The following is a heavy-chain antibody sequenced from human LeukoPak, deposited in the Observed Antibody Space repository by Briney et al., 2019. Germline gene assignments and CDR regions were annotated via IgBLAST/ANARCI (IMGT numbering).Heavy chain of an antibody. CDR2: FDPEDGET. J-gene: IGHJ5*02. CDR1: GYTLTELS. D-gene: IGHD3-3*01. V-gene: IGHV1-24*01. Sequence: ASVKVSCKVSGYTLTELSMHWVRQAPGKGLEWMGGFDPEDGETIYAQKFQGRVTMTEDTSTDTAYMELSSLRSEDTAVYYCATVHEYYDFWSGYYTPNWFDPWGQGTLSPSPQ. CDR3: ATVHEYYDFWSGYYTPNWFDP.